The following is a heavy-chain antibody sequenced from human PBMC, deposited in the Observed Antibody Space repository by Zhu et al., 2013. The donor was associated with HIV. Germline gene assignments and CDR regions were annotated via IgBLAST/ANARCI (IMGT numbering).Heavy chain of an antibody. V-gene: IGHV3-30*03. J-gene: IGHJ4*02. CDR2: ISFDGSNK. CDR1: GFTFSSYG. Sequence: VQLVESGGGVVQPGRSLRLSCAASGFTFSSYGMHWVRQAPGKGLEWVAVISFDGSNKYYADSVKGRFTISRDNSKNTLYLQMNSLRAEDTAVYYCAREITGTYYFDYWGQGTLVTVSS. D-gene: IGHD1-7*01. CDR3: AREITGTYYFDY.